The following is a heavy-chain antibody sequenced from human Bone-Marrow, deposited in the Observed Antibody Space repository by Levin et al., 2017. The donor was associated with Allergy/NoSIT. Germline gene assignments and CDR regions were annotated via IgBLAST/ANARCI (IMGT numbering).Heavy chain of an antibody. CDR3: AKDQWLGHIVVVTAPARAY. J-gene: IGHJ4*02. V-gene: IGHV3-23*01. CDR2: ISGSGGST. D-gene: IGHD2-21*02. Sequence: PGESLKISCAASGFTFSSYAMSWVRQAPGKGLEWVSAISGSGGSTYYADSVKGRFTISRDNSKNTLYLQMNSLRAEDTAVYYCAKDQWLGHIVVVTAPARAYWGQGTLVTVSS. CDR1: GFTFSSYA.